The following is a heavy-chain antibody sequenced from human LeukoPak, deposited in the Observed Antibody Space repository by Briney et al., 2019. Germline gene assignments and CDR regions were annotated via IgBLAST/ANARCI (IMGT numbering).Heavy chain of an antibody. V-gene: IGHV1-46*01. CDR2: INPSGGST. Sequence: ASVKVSCKASGYTFTSYYMHWVRQAPGQGLEWMGIINPSGGSTSYAQKFQGRVTMTRGTSTSTVYMELSSLRSEDTAVYYCARGSTYYDFWSGYYSELFSFDIWGQGTMVTVSS. CDR3: ARGSTYYDFWSGYYSELFSFDI. CDR1: GYTFTSYY. J-gene: IGHJ3*02. D-gene: IGHD3-3*01.